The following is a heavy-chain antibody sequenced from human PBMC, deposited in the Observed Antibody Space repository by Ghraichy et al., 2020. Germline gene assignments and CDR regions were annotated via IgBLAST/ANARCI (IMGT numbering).Heavy chain of an antibody. CDR1: GFTFNTYY. J-gene: IGHJ4*02. D-gene: IGHD5-18*01. CDR2: IKQDGSEK. Sequence: GGSLRLSCAASGFTFNTYYLTWVRQVPGKGLGWVANIKQDGSEKYYVDSVKGRFTISRDNAKDSVYLQMNSLRAEDTAVYYCGRGGYIYGSNPIDYWGQGSQVIVSS. V-gene: IGHV3-7*04. CDR3: GRGGYIYGSNPIDY.